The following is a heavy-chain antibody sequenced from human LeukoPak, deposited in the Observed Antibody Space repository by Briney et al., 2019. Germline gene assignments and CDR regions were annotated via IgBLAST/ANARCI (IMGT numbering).Heavy chain of an antibody. D-gene: IGHD3-9*01. CDR3: ARWDDLFLIDF. CDR1: GFTFSSYR. Sequence: GGSLRLSCAVSGFTFSSYRISWVRQAPGKGLEGVSSISTSSSAKYYADSVKGRFTVSRDNAKNSLDLQMNRLRAEDTAVYYCARWDDLFLIDFWGQGTLVTVSS. J-gene: IGHJ4*02. V-gene: IGHV3-21*01. CDR2: ISTSSSAK.